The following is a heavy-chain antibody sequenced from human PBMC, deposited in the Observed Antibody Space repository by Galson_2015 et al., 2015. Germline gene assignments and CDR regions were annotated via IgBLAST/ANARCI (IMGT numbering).Heavy chain of an antibody. CDR1: GFPFSSYW. J-gene: IGHJ4*02. V-gene: IGHV3-74*01. CDR3: VRGNSGYGNFDY. CDR2: IYTDASSA. D-gene: IGHD5-18*01. Sequence: LRLSCAASGFPFSSYWLHWVRQAPGKGLVWVSRIYTDASSASSADSVKGRFTISRDDAKSTLYLQMNSLRAEDTAVYYCVRGNSGYGNFDYWGQGILVTVSS.